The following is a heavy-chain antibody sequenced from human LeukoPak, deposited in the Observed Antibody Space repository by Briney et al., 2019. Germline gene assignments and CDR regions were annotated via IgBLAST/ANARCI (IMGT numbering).Heavy chain of an antibody. CDR2: INPSGGST. CDR3: ARDRVEYSYGFGNY. Sequence: ASVKVSCKASGYTFTSYYMHWVRQAPGQGLAWMGIINPSGGSTSYAQKLQGRVTMTTDTSTSTAYMELRSLRSDDTAVYYCARDRVEYSYGFGNYWGQGTLVTVSS. J-gene: IGHJ4*02. V-gene: IGHV1-46*01. D-gene: IGHD5-18*01. CDR1: GYTFTSYY.